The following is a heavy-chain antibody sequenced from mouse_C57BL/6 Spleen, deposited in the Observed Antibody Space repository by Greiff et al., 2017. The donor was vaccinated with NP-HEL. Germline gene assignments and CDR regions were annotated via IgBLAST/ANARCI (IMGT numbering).Heavy chain of an antibody. J-gene: IGHJ1*03. V-gene: IGHV5-6*01. D-gene: IGHD1-2*01. Sequence: EVQRVESGGDLVKPGGSLKLSCAASGFTFSSYGMSWVRQTPDKRLAWVATISSGGSYTYYPDSVKGRFTISRDNAKNTLYLQMSSLKSEDTAMYYCARLSGSEGYFDVWGTGTTVTVSS. CDR3: ARLSGSEGYFDV. CDR2: ISSGGSYT. CDR1: GFTFSSYG.